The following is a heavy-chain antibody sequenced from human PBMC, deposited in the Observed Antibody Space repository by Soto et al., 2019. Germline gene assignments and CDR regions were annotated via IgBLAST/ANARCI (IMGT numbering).Heavy chain of an antibody. CDR2: ISGSGGST. CDR1: DFSFTHHA. D-gene: IGHD2-15*01. J-gene: IGHJ4*02. V-gene: IGHV3-23*01. Sequence: PGGSLRLSCVAPDFSFTHHAMSWVRQAPGKGLEWGSAISGSGGSTYYADSVKGRFTISRDNSKNTLYLQVNSLRAEDTAVYYCAKGTVVVVAATVFDYWGQGTLVTVSS. CDR3: AKGTVVVVAATVFDY.